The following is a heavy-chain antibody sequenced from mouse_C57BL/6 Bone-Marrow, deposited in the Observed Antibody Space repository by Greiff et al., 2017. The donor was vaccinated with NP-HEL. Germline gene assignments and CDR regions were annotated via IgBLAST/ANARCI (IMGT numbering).Heavy chain of an antibody. V-gene: IGHV5-4*01. J-gene: IGHJ1*03. CDR1: GFTFSSYA. CDR2: ISDGGSYT. D-gene: IGHD2-3*01. CDR3: ARSGRWLLHWYFDV. Sequence: EVQVVESGGGLVKPGGSLKLSCAASGFTFSSYAMSWVRQTPEKRLEWVATISDGGSYTYYPDNVKGRFTISRDNAKNNLYLQMSHLKSEDTAMYYCARSGRWLLHWYFDVWGTGTTVTVSS.